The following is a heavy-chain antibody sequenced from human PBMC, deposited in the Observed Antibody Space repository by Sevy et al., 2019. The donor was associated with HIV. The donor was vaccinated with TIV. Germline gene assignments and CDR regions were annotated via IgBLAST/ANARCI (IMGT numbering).Heavy chain of an antibody. CDR2: IRRKAYGGTT. CDR1: GFTFVDYA. CDR3: TRDSSGPLGMEV. V-gene: IGHV3-49*03. Sequence: GGSLRLSCTASGFTFVDYAMSWFRQAPGKGLEWVGFIRRKAYGGTTDYAGSVKGRFTISRDDSKSIAYLQMNSLKTEDTAVYYCTRDSSGPLGMEVWGQGTTVTVSS. J-gene: IGHJ6*02.